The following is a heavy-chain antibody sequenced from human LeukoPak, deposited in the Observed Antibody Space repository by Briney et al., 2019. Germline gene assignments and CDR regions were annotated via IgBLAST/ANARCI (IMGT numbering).Heavy chain of an antibody. CDR3: ARLIQLWLYPYFDY. V-gene: IGHV4-30-4*08. J-gene: IGHJ4*02. CDR2: IYYSGST. CDR1: GGSISSGDYY. Sequence: SQTLSLTCTVSGGSISSGDYYWRWIRQPPGTGLEWFGYIYYSGSTYYNPSLKSRVTISVDTSKNQFSLKLSSVTAADTAVYYCARLIQLWLYPYFDYWGQGTLVTVSS. D-gene: IGHD5-18*01.